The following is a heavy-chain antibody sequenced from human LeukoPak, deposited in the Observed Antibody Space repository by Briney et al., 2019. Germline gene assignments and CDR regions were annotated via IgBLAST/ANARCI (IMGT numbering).Heavy chain of an antibody. D-gene: IGHD2/OR15-2a*01. Sequence: SETLSHTCTVSGGSISTYYWSWIRQPPGKGLEWIAYISDIGSINYNPSLKSRVTISLDTSKNQFSLKLSSVTAADTAVYYCAGHHPRNTVDFWGQGTLVTVSS. CDR2: ISDIGSI. CDR1: GGSISTYY. J-gene: IGHJ4*02. V-gene: IGHV4-59*08. CDR3: AGHHPRNTVDF.